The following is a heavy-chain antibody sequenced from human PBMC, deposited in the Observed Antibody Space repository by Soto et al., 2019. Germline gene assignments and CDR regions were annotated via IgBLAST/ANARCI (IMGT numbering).Heavy chain of an antibody. CDR1: GYTFTSYG. J-gene: IGHJ6*02. CDR3: AREGDVPYYYYGMDV. CDR2: ISGYNGKT. D-gene: IGHD2-21*02. V-gene: IGHV1-18*01. Sequence: QVQLVQSGGEVRKPGASVTVSCKASGYTFTSYGISWVRQDPGQGLEWMGWISGYNGKTNYAQKVQDRVTMTTDTSTRTVYLELRSLRFDDTAVYYCAREGDVPYYYYGMDVWGQGTTVTVSS.